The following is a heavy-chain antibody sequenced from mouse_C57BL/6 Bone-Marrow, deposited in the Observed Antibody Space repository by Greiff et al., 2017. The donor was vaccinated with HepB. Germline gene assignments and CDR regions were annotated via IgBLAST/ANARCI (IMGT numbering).Heavy chain of an antibody. CDR3: ARDAPYYYGSSCNWYFDV. V-gene: IGHV7-1*01. J-gene: IGHJ1*03. Sequence: EVQRVESGGGLVQSGRSLRLSCATSGFTFSDFYMEWVRQAPGKGLEWIAASRNKANDYTTEYSASVKGRFIVSRDTSQSILYLQMNALRAEDTAIYYCARDAPYYYGSSCNWYFDVWGTGTTVTVSS. D-gene: IGHD1-1*01. CDR1: GFTFSDFY. CDR2: SRNKANDYTT.